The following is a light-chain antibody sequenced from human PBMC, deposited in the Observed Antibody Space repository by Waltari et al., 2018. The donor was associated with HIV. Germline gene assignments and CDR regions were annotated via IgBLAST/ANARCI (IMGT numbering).Light chain of an antibody. Sequence: DIQMTQSPSSLSASLGDSVTITCRASQSIGSYLNWYQHRSGEAPKVIIYVASSLQGGVPPRFRGSGSGTEFSLTISDLQPDDFVTYYCQQTYGLPRTFGQGTNLEI. V-gene: IGKV1-39*01. J-gene: IGKJ1*01. CDR2: VAS. CDR1: QSIGSY. CDR3: QQTYGLPRT.